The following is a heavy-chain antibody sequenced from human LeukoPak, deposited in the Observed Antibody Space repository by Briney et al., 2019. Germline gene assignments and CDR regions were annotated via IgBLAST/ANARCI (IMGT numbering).Heavy chain of an antibody. J-gene: IGHJ4*02. CDR3: ARDRGEDCGGDCYSHTFDY. D-gene: IGHD2-21*02. CDR1: GGSISSYY. V-gene: IGHV4-59*01. CDR2: IYYSGST. Sequence: SETLSLTCTVSGGSISSYYWSWIRQPPGKGLEWIGYIYYSGSTNYNPSLKSRVTISVDTSKNQFSLKLSSVTAADTAVYYCARDRGEDCGGDCYSHTFDYWGQGTLVTVSS.